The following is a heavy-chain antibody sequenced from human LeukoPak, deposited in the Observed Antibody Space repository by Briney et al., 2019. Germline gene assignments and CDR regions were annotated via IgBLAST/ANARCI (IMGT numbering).Heavy chain of an antibody. Sequence: TGGSLRLSCTASGFTFGDYAMSWFRQAPGKGLGWVGFIRSKAYGGTTEYAASVKGRFTISRDDSKSIAYLQMNSLKTEDTAVYYCTRVYYYDSSGYYYDWFDPWGQGTLVTVSS. V-gene: IGHV3-49*03. D-gene: IGHD3-22*01. CDR1: GFTFGDYA. J-gene: IGHJ5*02. CDR3: TRVYYYDSSGYYYDWFDP. CDR2: IRSKAYGGTT.